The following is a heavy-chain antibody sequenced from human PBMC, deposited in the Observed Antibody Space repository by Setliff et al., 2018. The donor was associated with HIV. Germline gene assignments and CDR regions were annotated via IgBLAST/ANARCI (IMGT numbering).Heavy chain of an antibody. J-gene: IGHJ4*02. Sequence: ASVKVSCKASGYTFTYLFIHWVRLAPGRGLEWMGVINPKSGDTNYAQKFQGRVTMTRDTSISTAYMELDRLGSDDTAVYYCARDSGLAGDFDYWGQGTLVTV. CDR3: ARDSGLAGDFDY. CDR1: GYTFTYLF. V-gene: IGHV1-2*02. D-gene: IGHD7-27*01. CDR2: INPKSGDT.